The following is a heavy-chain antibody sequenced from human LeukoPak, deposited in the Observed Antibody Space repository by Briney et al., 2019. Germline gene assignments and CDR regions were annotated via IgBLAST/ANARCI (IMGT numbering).Heavy chain of an antibody. D-gene: IGHD3-10*01. CDR3: ARITMVRGVIFDWFFDL. CDR2: INPAHGDT. Sequence: ASVKVSCKASGYTFNNYAIHWMRQAPGQRFEWMGWINPAHGDTRYSLEFQGRVTMTRDTSISTAYMELSRLRSDDTAVYYCARITMVRGVIFDWFFDLWGRGTLVTVSS. J-gene: IGHJ2*01. V-gene: IGHV1-3*01. CDR1: GYTFNNYA.